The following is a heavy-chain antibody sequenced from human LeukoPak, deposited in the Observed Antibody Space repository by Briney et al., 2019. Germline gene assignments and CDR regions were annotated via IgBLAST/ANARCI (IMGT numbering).Heavy chain of an antibody. J-gene: IGHJ4*02. CDR2: INQGGSEK. CDR3: VIRDYQTDY. D-gene: IGHD2-2*01. CDR1: GFTFSHHW. Sequence: GGSLRLSCAASGFTFSHHWMTWVRQAPGKGLEWVANINQGGSEKYYVDSEKGRFTISRDNTKKSLYLQMNSLRAEDTAVYYCVIRDYQTDYWGQGTLVTVSS. V-gene: IGHV3-7*01.